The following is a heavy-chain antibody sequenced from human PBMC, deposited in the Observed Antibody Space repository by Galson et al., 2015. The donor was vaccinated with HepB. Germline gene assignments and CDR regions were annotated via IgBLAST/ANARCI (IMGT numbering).Heavy chain of an antibody. Sequence: SVKVSCKASGGTFSSYAISWVRQAPGQGLEWMGGIIPIFGTANYAQKFQGRVTITADESTSTAYMELSSLRSEDTAVYYCARGGSGWYYFDYWGQRTLVTVSS. CDR1: GGTFSSYA. CDR3: ARGGSGWYYFDY. CDR2: IIPIFGTA. V-gene: IGHV1-69*13. D-gene: IGHD6-19*01. J-gene: IGHJ4*02.